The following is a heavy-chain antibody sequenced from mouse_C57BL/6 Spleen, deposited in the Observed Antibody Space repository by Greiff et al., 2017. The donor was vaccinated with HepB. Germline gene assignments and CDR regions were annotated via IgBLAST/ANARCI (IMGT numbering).Heavy chain of an antibody. D-gene: IGHD1-1*01. J-gene: IGHJ4*01. Sequence: QVQLQQSGAELVKPGASVKLSCKASGYTFTSYWMHWVKQRPGQGLEWSGMIHPNSGSTNYNEKFKSKATLTVDKSSSTAYMQLSSLTSEDSAVYYCARATTEYAMDYWGQGTSVTVSS. CDR2: IHPNSGST. CDR1: GYTFTSYW. CDR3: ARATTEYAMDY. V-gene: IGHV1-64*01.